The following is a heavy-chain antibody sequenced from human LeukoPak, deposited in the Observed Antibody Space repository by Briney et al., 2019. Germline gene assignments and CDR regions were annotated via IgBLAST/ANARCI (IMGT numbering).Heavy chain of an antibody. Sequence: ASVKVSCKASGYTFTGYYMHWVRQAPGQGLEWMGWINPNSGGTNYAQKFQGRVTMTRDTSISTAYMELSRLRSDDTAVYYCARDREVVPAAIADYYYGMDVWGQGTTVTVSS. CDR3: ARDREVVPAAIADYYYGMDV. J-gene: IGHJ6*02. V-gene: IGHV1-2*02. D-gene: IGHD2-2*01. CDR1: GYTFTGYY. CDR2: INPNSGGT.